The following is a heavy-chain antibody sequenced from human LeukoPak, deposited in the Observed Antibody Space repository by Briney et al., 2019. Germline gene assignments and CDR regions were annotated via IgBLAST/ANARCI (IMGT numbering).Heavy chain of an antibody. Sequence: SETLSLTCTVSGGSISSSSYYWGWIRQPPGKGLEWIGSIYYSGSTYYNPSLKSRVTISVDTSKNQFSLKLSSVTAADTAVYYCARKWVLSGMDVWGQGTTVTVSS. J-gene: IGHJ6*02. V-gene: IGHV4-39*07. CDR3: ARKWVLSGMDV. D-gene: IGHD1-26*01. CDR1: GGSISSSSYY. CDR2: IYYSGST.